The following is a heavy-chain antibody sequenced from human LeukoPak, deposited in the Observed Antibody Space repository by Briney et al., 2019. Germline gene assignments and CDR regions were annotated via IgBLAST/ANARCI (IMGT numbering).Heavy chain of an antibody. D-gene: IGHD6-19*01. CDR2: IKQDRSEK. J-gene: IGHJ6*04. Sequence: GGSLRLSCAASGFTFNTNWMSWVGQAPGKGWEGVANIKQDRSEKYYVHPVKGRFTSSRDNAKNSLYQQMNSLRAEDTAVYYCARDGDSRGWAYYYYYYGMDVWGKGTTVTVSS. CDR1: GFTFNTNW. V-gene: IGHV3-7*03. CDR3: ARDGDSRGWAYYYYYYGMDV.